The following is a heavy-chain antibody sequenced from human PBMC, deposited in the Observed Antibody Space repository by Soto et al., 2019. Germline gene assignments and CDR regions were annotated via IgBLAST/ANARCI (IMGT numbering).Heavy chain of an antibody. V-gene: IGHV1-2*04. CDR3: ARGDCSGGSCDSITYNWFDP. J-gene: IGHJ5*02. CDR2: INPSSGGT. Sequence: QVQLVQSGAEVKKPGVSVKVSCKASGYTFTGYYMHWVRQAPGQGLEWMGWINPSSGGTNYAQKFQGWITMTRDTSISTAYRELSRLRSDDTAVYYCARGDCSGGSCDSITYNWFDPWGQGNLVTVSS. CDR1: GYTFTGYY. D-gene: IGHD2-15*01.